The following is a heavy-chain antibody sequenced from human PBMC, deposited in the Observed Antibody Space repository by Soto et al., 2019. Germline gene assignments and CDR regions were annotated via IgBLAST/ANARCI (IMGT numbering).Heavy chain of an antibody. CDR1: GGTFSSYA. CDR3: NVAVGATTAYQKEDFDY. Sequence: QVQLVQSGAEVKKPGSSVKVSCKASGGTFSSYAISWVRQAPGQGLEWMGGIIPIFGTANYAQKFQGRVTITADESXSXXYMELSSLRSEDTAVYYCNVAVGATTAYQKEDFDYWGQGTLVTVSS. J-gene: IGHJ4*02. V-gene: IGHV1-69*12. CDR2: IIPIFGTA. D-gene: IGHD1-26*01.